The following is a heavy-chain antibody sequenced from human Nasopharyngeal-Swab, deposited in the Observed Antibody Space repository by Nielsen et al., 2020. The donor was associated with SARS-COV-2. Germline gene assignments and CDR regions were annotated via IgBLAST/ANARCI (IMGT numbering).Heavy chain of an antibody. CDR2: IYYSGST. Sequence: RQAPGKGLEWIGSIYYSGSTYYNPSLKSRVTISVDTSKNQFSLKLSSVTAADTAVYYCASGEGNNWFDPWGQGTLVTVSS. V-gene: IGHV4-39*07. J-gene: IGHJ5*02. D-gene: IGHD3-10*01. CDR3: ASGEGNNWFDP.